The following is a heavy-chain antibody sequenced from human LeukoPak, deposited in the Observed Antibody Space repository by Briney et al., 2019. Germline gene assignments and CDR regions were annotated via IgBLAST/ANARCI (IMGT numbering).Heavy chain of an antibody. V-gene: IGHV3-20*04. CDR1: GFTFDDYG. CDR3: AREGYCSGGSCPSYYYYMDV. CDR2: INWNGGST. J-gene: IGHJ6*03. Sequence: PGGSLRLSCAASGFTFDDYGMSWVRQAPGKGLEWVSGINWNGGSTGYADSVKGRFTISRDNAKNSLYLQMNSLRAEDTALYYCAREGYCSGGSCPSYYYYMDVWGKGTTVTVSS. D-gene: IGHD2-15*01.